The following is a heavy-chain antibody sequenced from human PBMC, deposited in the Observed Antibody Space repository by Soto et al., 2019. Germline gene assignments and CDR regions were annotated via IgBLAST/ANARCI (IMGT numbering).Heavy chain of an antibody. CDR3: ARDRWRPPDY. J-gene: IGHJ4*02. Sequence: QVQLVQSGAEVKNPGASVKISCRASGYTFVSHYMHWVRQAPGQGLEWMGIINPSSGTATYTQQFQGRVTMTTDTSTNSVFLEMNTLKTDDTAVYYCARDRWRPPDYWGQGTLVTVSS. D-gene: IGHD2-21*02. V-gene: IGHV1-46*01. CDR2: INPSSGTA. CDR1: GYTFVSHY.